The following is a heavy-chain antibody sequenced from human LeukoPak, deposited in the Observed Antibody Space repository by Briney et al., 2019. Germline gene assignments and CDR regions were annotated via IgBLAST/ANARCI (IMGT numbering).Heavy chain of an antibody. Sequence: PSETLSLTCTVSGGSISSYYWSWIRQPPGKGLEWIGYIYYSGSTNDNPSLKSRVTISVDTSKNQFSLRLRSVTAADTAVYYCARQLGGYCSSTSCIAPMNDAFDIWGQGTMVTVSS. V-gene: IGHV4-59*08. CDR2: IYYSGST. CDR3: ARQLGGYCSSTSCIAPMNDAFDI. J-gene: IGHJ3*02. CDR1: GGSISSYY. D-gene: IGHD2-2*01.